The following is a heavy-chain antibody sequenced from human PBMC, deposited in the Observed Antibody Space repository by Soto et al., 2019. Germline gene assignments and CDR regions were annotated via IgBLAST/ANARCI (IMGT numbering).Heavy chain of an antibody. Sequence: QPQLQESGSGLVKPSQTLSLTCAVSGGSISSGGYSWSWIRQPPGKGLEWIGYIYPSGSTYYNPSLKSRVTISVDRSKNQFSLKLSSVTAADTAVYYCARGSGAYYYYGMDVWGQGTTVTVCS. J-gene: IGHJ6*02. D-gene: IGHD3-3*01. CDR3: ARGSGAYYYYGMDV. CDR2: IYPSGST. V-gene: IGHV4-30-2*01. CDR1: GGSISSGGYS.